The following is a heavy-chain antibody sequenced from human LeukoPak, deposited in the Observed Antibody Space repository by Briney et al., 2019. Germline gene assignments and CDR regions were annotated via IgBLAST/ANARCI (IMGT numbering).Heavy chain of an antibody. Sequence: GGSLRLSCAASGFTFSSYTMSWVRQARGEGLEGVSTITTSDGNTYYADSVRGRFTVSRDNSKNTLFLQRNSMRAEDTAVYYCAKDVGLWVSVPWGDSWGRGTLVTVSS. V-gene: IGHV3-23*01. CDR2: ITTSDGNT. CDR1: GFTFSSYT. D-gene: IGHD3-16*01. J-gene: IGHJ4*02. CDR3: AKDVGLWVSVPWGDS.